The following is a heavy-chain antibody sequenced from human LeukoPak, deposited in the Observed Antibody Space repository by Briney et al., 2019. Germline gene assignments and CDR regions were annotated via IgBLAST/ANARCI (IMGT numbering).Heavy chain of an antibody. J-gene: IGHJ4*02. CDR2: IRYDGSNK. CDR1: GFTFSSYG. V-gene: IGHV3-30*02. Sequence: GGSLRLSCAASGFTFSSYGMHWVRQAPGKGLEWVAFIRYDGSNKYYADSVKGRFTISRDNSKNTLYLQMNSLRAEDTAVYYCARVSPPSLYYVDYDYWGQGTLVTVSS. D-gene: IGHD4-17*01. CDR3: ARVSPPSLYYVDYDY.